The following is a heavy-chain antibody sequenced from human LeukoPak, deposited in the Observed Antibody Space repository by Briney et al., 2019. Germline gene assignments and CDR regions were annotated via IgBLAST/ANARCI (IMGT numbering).Heavy chain of an antibody. J-gene: IGHJ4*02. Sequence: QPGGSLRLSCEASGFSFSKYAMSWVRQAPGKGLEWVSGISDSGDSTYYADSVKGRFTISRDNSKITLYLQMNSLRAEDTAVYYCVKDQVGGSRWYYFDYWGQGTLVTVSS. CDR1: GFSFSKYA. CDR3: VKDQVGGSRWYYFDY. D-gene: IGHD6-13*01. V-gene: IGHV3-23*01. CDR2: ISDSGDST.